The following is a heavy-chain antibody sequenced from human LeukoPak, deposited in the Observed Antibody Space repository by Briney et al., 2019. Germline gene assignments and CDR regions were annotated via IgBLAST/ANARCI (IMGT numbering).Heavy chain of an antibody. D-gene: IGHD6-19*01. Sequence: SETLSLTCTVSGGSISSGSYYWSCIRQPAGKGLEWIGRIYSSGSTNYNPSLKSRVTISVDTSKNQFSLKLSSVTAADTAVYYCVWSSGWYHGYFQHWGQGTLVTVSS. V-gene: IGHV4-61*02. CDR3: VWSSGWYHGYFQH. CDR2: IYSSGST. J-gene: IGHJ1*01. CDR1: GGSISSGSYY.